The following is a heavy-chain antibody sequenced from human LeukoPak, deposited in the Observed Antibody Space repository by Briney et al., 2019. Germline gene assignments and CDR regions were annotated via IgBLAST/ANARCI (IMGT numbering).Heavy chain of an antibody. CDR1: GFTFSSYA. CDR3: AREGGSHRPVDY. V-gene: IGHV3-64*01. D-gene: IGHD1-26*01. Sequence: GGSLRLSCAASGFTFSSYAMHWVRQAPGKGLEYVSAISSNGGSTYYANSVKGRFTISRDNSKNTLYLQMGSLRAEDMAVYYCAREGGSHRPVDYWGQRTLVTVSS. J-gene: IGHJ4*02. CDR2: ISSNGGST.